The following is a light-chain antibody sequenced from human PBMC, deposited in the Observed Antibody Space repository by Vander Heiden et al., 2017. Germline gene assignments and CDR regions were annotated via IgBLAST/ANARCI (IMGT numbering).Light chain of an antibody. CDR3: QSYDTSLNGYVV. V-gene: IGLV1-40*01. CDR2: VNS. Sequence: SVLTHPPSVPGAPGQRVTISCSGSSSNIGAGHDVHWYQHVPGTAPKLLIYVNSNRPSGVPDRFSGSKSGTSASLAITGLQAEDEADYYCQSYDTSLNGYVVFGGGTKLTVL. CDR1: SSNIGAGHD. J-gene: IGLJ2*01.